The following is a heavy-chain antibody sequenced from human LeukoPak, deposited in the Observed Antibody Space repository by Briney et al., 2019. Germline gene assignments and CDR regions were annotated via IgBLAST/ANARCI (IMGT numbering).Heavy chain of an antibody. D-gene: IGHD3-10*01. CDR2: IYSSGST. J-gene: IGHJ5*02. Sequence: SETLSLTCTVSGGSISSGSYYWNWIRQPAGKGLEWIGRIYSSGSTNYNPSLKSRVTISVDTAKNQFSLKLSSVTAADTAVYYCAREGLNMVRGVIPKEAWGWFDPWGQGTLVTVSS. V-gene: IGHV4-61*02. CDR3: AREGLNMVRGVIPKEAWGWFDP. CDR1: GGSISSGSYY.